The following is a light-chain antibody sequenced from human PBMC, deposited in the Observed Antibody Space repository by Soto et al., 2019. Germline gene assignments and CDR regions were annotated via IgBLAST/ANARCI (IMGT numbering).Light chain of an antibody. CDR1: SPNIGSNT. J-gene: IGLJ1*01. Sequence: QSVLTQSPSSSGTPGQRVTISCSGSSPNIGSNTVNWYQQLPGTAPKVLMFSDNQRPSGVPDRISGSKSGTSASLAISELQSEDEADYYCAAWDDSLSGYLFGTGTKV. CDR2: SDN. CDR3: AAWDDSLSGYL. V-gene: IGLV1-44*01.